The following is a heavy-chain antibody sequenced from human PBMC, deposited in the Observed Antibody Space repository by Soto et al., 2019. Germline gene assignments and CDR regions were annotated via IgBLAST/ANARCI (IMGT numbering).Heavy chain of an antibody. CDR3: ARIIGYGYHYYGLDV. CDR1: GFTFSSYS. J-gene: IGHJ6*02. CDR2: INSSGSYK. D-gene: IGHD5-18*01. Sequence: EVQVVEFGGGLVKPGGSLRLSCAASGFTFSSYSMNWVRQAPGKGLEWVSSINSSGSYKYYADSVKGRFTISRDNAKNSLYLQMNSLRAEDTAVYYCARIIGYGYHYYGLDVWGQGTTVTVSS. V-gene: IGHV3-21*01.